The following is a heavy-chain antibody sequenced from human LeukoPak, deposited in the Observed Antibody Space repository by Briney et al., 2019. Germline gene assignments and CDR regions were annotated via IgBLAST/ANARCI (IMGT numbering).Heavy chain of an antibody. CDR3: ARTMYYDVWSGYYTYLDY. CDR1: GGSISSSSYY. V-gene: IGHV4-39*01. J-gene: IGHJ4*02. CDR2: IYYSGST. Sequence: SETLSLTCTVSGGSISSSSYYWGWIRQPPGKGLEWIGSIYYSGSTYYNPSLKSRVTISVDTSKNQFSLKLSSVTAADTAVYYCARTMYYDVWSGYYTYLDYWGQGTLVTVSS. D-gene: IGHD3-3*01.